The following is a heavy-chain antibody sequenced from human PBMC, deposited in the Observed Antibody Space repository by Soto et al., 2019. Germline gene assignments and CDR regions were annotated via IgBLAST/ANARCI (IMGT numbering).Heavy chain of an antibody. CDR1: GFTFSSYS. J-gene: IGHJ2*01. D-gene: IGHD1-1*01. Sequence: DVRLLESGGGLVQPGGSLRLSCAASGFTFSSYSMSWVRQAPGKGLEWVSTIGTSASTYYGDSVRGRFTISRDDSKNTLYAQMNSLRAEDTAVYYCAKFEGHPLEYWYLDFWGRGTLVTVSS. CDR2: IGTSAST. V-gene: IGHV3-23*01. CDR3: AKFEGHPLEYWYLDF.